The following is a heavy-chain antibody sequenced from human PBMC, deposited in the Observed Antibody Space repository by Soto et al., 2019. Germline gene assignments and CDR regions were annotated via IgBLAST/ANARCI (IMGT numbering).Heavy chain of an antibody. CDR1: GGSISSYY. V-gene: IGHV4-59*01. D-gene: IGHD3-9*01. CDR3: AGFSGYLNWFDP. J-gene: IGHJ5*02. CDR2: IYYSGST. Sequence: SETLSLTCTVSGGSISSYYWSWIRQPPGKGLEWIGYIYYSGSTNYNPSLKSRVTISVDTSKNQFSLKLSSVTAADTAVYYCAGFSGYLNWFDPWGQGTLVTVSS.